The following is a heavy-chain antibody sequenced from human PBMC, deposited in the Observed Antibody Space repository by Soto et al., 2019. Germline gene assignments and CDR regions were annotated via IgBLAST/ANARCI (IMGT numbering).Heavy chain of an antibody. Sequence: QVQLVESGGGVVKPGGSLRLSCAVSEFTFSDYDMNWIRQAPGKGLEGVSHISSTGRTIYYADSVEGRFTISRDNAKNSLYQQMSSLRAEDTAVYYCARLRDLLHNSANYGDAFDMWGQGTMVTVS. CDR2: ISSTGRTI. CDR1: EFTFSDYD. D-gene: IGHD1-7*01. V-gene: IGHV3-11*01. CDR3: ARLRDLLHNSANYGDAFDM. J-gene: IGHJ3*02.